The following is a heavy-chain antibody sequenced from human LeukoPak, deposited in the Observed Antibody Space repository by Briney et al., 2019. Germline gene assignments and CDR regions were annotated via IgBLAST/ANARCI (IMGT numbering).Heavy chain of an antibody. D-gene: IGHD3-3*01. CDR1: GFTFSSYA. Sequence: GGSLRLSCAASGFTFSSYAMHWVRQAPGKGLEWVAVISYDGSNKYYADSVKGRFTISRDNSKNTLYLQMNSLRAEDTAVYYCAKGGEVYYDFWSGYYVIGYWGQGTLVTVSS. J-gene: IGHJ4*02. V-gene: IGHV3-30-3*01. CDR3: AKGGEVYYDFWSGYYVIGY. CDR2: ISYDGSNK.